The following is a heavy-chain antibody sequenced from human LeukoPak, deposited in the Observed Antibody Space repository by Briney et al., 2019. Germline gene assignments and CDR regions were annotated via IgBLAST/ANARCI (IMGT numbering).Heavy chain of an antibody. Sequence: SQTLSLTCTVSGGSISSGDYYWSWIRQPPGKGLEWIGYIYYSGSTYYNPSLKSRVTISVDTSKNQFSLKLSSVTAADTAVYYCARGAPWGLGYYMDVWGKGTTVTVSS. J-gene: IGHJ6*03. CDR2: IYYSGST. V-gene: IGHV4-30-4*08. CDR1: GGSISSGDYY. CDR3: ARGAPWGLGYYMDV. D-gene: IGHD1-26*01.